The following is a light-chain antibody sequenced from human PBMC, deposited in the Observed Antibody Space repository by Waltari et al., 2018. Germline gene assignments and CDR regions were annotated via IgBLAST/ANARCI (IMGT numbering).Light chain of an antibody. V-gene: IGKV1-39*01. CDR3: LQTYSTPLT. J-gene: IGKJ4*01. Sequence: DIQMTQSPSSLSASVGDRVTITCRASQSISGSLNWYQQKPGKAPKLLIYAASSLQMGGPSRFSGSASGTYFTLTISSLQPEDFATYYCLQTYSTPLTFGGGTNVDIK. CDR2: AAS. CDR1: QSISGS.